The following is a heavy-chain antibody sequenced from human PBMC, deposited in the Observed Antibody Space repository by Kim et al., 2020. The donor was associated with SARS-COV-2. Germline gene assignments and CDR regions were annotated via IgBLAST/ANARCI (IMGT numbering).Heavy chain of an antibody. Sequence: SETLSLTCAVYGGSFSGYYWSWIRQPPGKGLEWIGEINHSGSTNYNPSLKSRVTISVDTSKNQFSLKLSSVTAADTAVYYCARGYIRPVLRYFAVYNWFDPWGQGTLVTVSS. CDR3: ARGYIRPVLRYFAVYNWFDP. V-gene: IGHV4-34*01. CDR1: GGSFSGYY. CDR2: INHSGST. J-gene: IGHJ5*02. D-gene: IGHD3-9*01.